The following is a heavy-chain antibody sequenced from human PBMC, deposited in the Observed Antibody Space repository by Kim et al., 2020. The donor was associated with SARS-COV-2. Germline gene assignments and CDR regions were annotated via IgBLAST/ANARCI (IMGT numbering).Heavy chain of an antibody. D-gene: IGHD3-3*01. CDR2: ISAYNGNT. Sequence: ASVKVSCKASGYTFTSYGISWVRQAPGQGLEWMGWISAYNGNTNYAQKLRGRVTMTTDTSTSTAYMELRSLRSDDTAVYYCARVPTYSAFWVVFDHWGQGALVTVSS. CDR1: GYTFTSYG. CDR3: ARVPTYSAFWVVFDH. V-gene: IGHV1-18*04. J-gene: IGHJ4*02.